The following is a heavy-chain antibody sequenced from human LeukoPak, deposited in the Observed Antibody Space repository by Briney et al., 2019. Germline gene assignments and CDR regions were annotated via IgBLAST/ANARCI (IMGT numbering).Heavy chain of an antibody. V-gene: IGHV3-23*01. CDR2: ISGSGGST. Sequence: PGGSLRLSCAASGFTFSNYAMSWVRQAPGKGLEWVSGISGSGGSTYYADSVKGRLTISRDNSKNTLYLQMNSLRVEGTAIYYCAKVRYDSSGYQSPYFDYWGQGTLVTVSS. D-gene: IGHD3-22*01. CDR3: AKVRYDSSGYQSPYFDY. CDR1: GFTFSNYA. J-gene: IGHJ4*02.